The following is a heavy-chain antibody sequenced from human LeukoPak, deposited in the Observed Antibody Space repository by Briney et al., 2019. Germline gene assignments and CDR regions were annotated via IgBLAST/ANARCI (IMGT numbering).Heavy chain of an antibody. D-gene: IGHD4-17*01. Sequence: GGSLRLSCAASGFTFSNAWMSWVRQAPGKGLEWVGRIKSKTDGGTTDYAAPVKGRFTISRDDPKNTLYLQMNSLKTEDTAVYYCTTRGTTVTRSKFDYWGQGTLVTVSS. CDR3: TTRGTTVTRSKFDY. J-gene: IGHJ4*02. CDR1: GFTFSNAW. CDR2: IKSKTDGGTT. V-gene: IGHV3-15*01.